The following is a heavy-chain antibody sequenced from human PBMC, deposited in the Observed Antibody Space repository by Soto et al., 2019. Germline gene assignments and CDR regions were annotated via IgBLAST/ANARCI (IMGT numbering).Heavy chain of an antibody. D-gene: IGHD2-21*01. CDR1: GYVFTSFA. Sequence: GASVKVSCKTSGYVFTSFAIHWMRQAPGHGPEWMGWINTGNGDSKYSEKFQDRGTITRDTSATTAYMELSSLRSEDTAVYYCARSKTIVMPGFDHWGQGTLVTVSS. CDR3: ARSKTIVMPGFDH. J-gene: IGHJ4*02. CDR2: INTGNGDS. V-gene: IGHV1-3*04.